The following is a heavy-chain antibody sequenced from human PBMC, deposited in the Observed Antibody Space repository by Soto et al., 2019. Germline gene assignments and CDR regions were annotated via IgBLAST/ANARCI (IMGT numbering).Heavy chain of an antibody. J-gene: IGHJ4*02. V-gene: IGHV3-30-3*01. Sequence: GGSLRLSCAASGFTFSSYAMHWVRQAPGKGLEWVAVISYDGSNKYYADSVKGRFTISRDNSKNTLYLQMNSLRAKDTAVYYCARDLTYYYDSSGYYYWGQGTLVTVSS. CDR3: ARDLTYYYDSSGYYY. CDR1: GFTFSSYA. CDR2: ISYDGSNK. D-gene: IGHD3-22*01.